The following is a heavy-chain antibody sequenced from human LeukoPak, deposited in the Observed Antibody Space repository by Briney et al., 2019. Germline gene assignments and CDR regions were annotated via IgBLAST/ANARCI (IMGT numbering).Heavy chain of an antibody. CDR3: AREPLDSGGNAFDY. CDR1: GGSFSSYV. V-gene: IGHV1-69*13. J-gene: IGHJ4*02. D-gene: IGHD4-23*01. CDR2: IIPMFGTA. Sequence: GASVKVSCKASGGSFSSYVISWVRQAPGQGLEWMGGIIPMFGTANYAQKFQGRVTVTADESTSTAYTELSSLRSEDTAVYYCAREPLDSGGNAFDYWGQGTLVTVSS.